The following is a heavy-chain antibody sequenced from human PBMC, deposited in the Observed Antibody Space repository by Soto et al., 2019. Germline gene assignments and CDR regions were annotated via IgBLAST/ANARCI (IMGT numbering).Heavy chain of an antibody. J-gene: IGHJ4*02. Sequence: QVQLQQWGAGLLKPSETLSLTCAVYGGSFSGYYWSWIRQPPGKGLEWIGEINHSGSTNYNPSLKRRVTISVDTSKNQFSLKLSSVTAADTAVYYCARAADTAMVSLDYWGQGTLVTVSS. D-gene: IGHD5-18*01. CDR2: INHSGST. CDR3: ARAADTAMVSLDY. CDR1: GGSFSGYY. V-gene: IGHV4-34*01.